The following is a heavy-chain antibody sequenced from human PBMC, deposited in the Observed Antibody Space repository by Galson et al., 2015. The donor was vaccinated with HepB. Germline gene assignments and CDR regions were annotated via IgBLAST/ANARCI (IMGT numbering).Heavy chain of an antibody. CDR1: GFTFSSYA. J-gene: IGHJ5*02. V-gene: IGHV3-30-3*01. CDR2: ISYDGSNK. CDR3: AKDYRGEVS. D-gene: IGHD2-8*01. Sequence: SLRLSCAASGFTFSSYAMHWVRQAPGKGLEWVAVISYDGSNKYYADSVKGRFTISRDNSKNTLYLQMNSLRAEDTATYYCAKDYRGEVSWGPGTLVPVSS.